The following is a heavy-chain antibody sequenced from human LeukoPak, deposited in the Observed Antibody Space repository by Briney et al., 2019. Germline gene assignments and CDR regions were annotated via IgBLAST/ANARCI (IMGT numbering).Heavy chain of an antibody. CDR2: IYTTGTT. CDR3: GRQGYTASHYFFDY. D-gene: IGHD2-2*02. V-gene: IGHV4-4*07. CDR1: SGSIRSYY. Sequence: SETLSLTCTVSSGSIRSYYWGWVRQPPGKALASIGRIYTTGTTQYNPSLKRRVTMSVDTSTNQFSLNVRSMTAADTAVYYCGRQGYTASHYFFDYWSQGTLVAVS. J-gene: IGHJ4*02.